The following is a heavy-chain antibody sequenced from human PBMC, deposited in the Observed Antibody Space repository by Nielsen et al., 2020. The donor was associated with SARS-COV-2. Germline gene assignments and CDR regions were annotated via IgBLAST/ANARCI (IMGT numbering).Heavy chain of an antibody. J-gene: IGHJ3*01. CDR3: AKDGVVRGDALDL. CDR1: EFTFNIYA. V-gene: IGHV3-23*01. Sequence: GESLKISCIASEFTFNIYAMAWVRRAPGRGLQWVTGVSASGGSTYYTDSVKGRFSISRDNSKNTLFLQMHSLRVEDTAVYYCAKDGVVRGDALDLWGQGTMVTVSS. D-gene: IGHD3-10*01. CDR2: VSASGGST.